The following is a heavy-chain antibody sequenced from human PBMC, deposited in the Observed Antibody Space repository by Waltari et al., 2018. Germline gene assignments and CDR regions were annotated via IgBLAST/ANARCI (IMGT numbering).Heavy chain of an antibody. J-gene: IGHJ5*02. D-gene: IGHD3-22*01. CDR2: IYHSGST. Sequence: QVQLQESGPGLVKPSETLSLTCAVSGYSISSGYYWGWIRQPPGKGLEWIGSIYHSGSTYYNPSLKSRVTISVDTSKNQFSLKLSSVTAADTAVYYCASMPGGYSSGYLFDPWGQGTLVTVSS. CDR3: ASMPGGYSSGYLFDP. V-gene: IGHV4-38-2*01. CDR1: GYSISSGYY.